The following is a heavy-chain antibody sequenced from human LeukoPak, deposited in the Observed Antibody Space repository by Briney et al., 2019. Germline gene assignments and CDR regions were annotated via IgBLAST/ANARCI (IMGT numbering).Heavy chain of an antibody. Sequence: ASVKVSCKASGGTFSSYAISWVRQAPGQGLEWMRGIIPIFGTANYAQKFQGRVTITADESTSTAYMELSSLRSEDTAVYYCARDRKWEPQQPDAFDIWGQGTMVTVSS. J-gene: IGHJ3*02. CDR1: GGTFSSYA. CDR3: ARDRKWEPQQPDAFDI. D-gene: IGHD1-26*01. V-gene: IGHV1-69*13. CDR2: IIPIFGTA.